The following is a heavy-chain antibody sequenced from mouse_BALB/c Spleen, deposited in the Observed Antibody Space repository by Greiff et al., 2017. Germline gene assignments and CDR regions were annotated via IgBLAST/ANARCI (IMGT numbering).Heavy chain of an antibody. D-gene: IGHD2-1*01. Sequence: EVMLVESGGGLVKPGGSLKLSCAASGFTFSSYAMSWVRQTPEKRLEWVASISSGGSTYYPDSVKGRFTISRDNARNILYLQMSSLRSEDTAMYYCARWGGSYGTYAMDYWGQGTSVTVSS. CDR3: ARWGGSYGTYAMDY. V-gene: IGHV5-6-5*01. CDR2: ISSGGST. CDR1: GFTFSSYA. J-gene: IGHJ4*01.